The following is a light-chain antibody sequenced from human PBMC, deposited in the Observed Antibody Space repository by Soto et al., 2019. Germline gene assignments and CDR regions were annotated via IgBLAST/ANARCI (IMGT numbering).Light chain of an antibody. Sequence: DIQMTQSPSTLSGSVGDRVTITCRASQTISSWLAWYEQKPGKAAKLLIYKASTVKGRVASSSSSGGGGTEFFITISSLQQDDVATYYYQHYNSYSETFGQGTKVDI. CDR1: QTISSW. V-gene: IGKV1-5*03. CDR3: QHYNSYSET. J-gene: IGKJ1*01. CDR2: KAS.